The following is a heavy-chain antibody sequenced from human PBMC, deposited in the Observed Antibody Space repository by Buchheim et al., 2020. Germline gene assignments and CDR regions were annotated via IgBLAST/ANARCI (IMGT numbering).Heavy chain of an antibody. Sequence: EVQLVESGGGLVQPGGSLRLSCAASGFTFSSYEMNWVRQAPGKGLEWVSYISSSGSTIYYADSVKGRFTISRDNAKNSLYLQMNSLRAEDTAVYYCASLLAMVRANWFDPWGQGTL. CDR2: ISSSGSTI. J-gene: IGHJ5*02. V-gene: IGHV3-48*03. CDR3: ASLLAMVRANWFDP. D-gene: IGHD3-10*01. CDR1: GFTFSSYE.